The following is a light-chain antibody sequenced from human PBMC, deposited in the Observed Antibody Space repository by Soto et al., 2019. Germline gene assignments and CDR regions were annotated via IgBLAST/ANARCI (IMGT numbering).Light chain of an antibody. CDR3: AAWHDSLSGWV. CDR2: STN. Sequence: QSVLTQPPSASGTPGQRVTISCSGSSSNIGSNTVNWYQQLPGTAPKLLIYSTNQRPSGVPDRFSGSKSGTSASLAISGLQSDDEADYDCAAWHDSLSGWVFGGGTKLTVL. V-gene: IGLV1-44*01. J-gene: IGLJ3*02. CDR1: SSNIGSNT.